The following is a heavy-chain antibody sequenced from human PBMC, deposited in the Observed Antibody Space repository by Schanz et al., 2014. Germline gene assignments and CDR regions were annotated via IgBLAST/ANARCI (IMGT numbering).Heavy chain of an antibody. CDR3: AKGRFGELSAFDI. Sequence: EVQLVESGGGLVQPGGSLRLSCAASGFTLSSYGMHWVRQAPGKGLEWVSLISDSGDTAYYADSVKGRFTISRDNFKGALYLQMSSLRAEDTAVYYCAKGRFGELSAFDIWGQGTMVTVSS. CDR2: ISDSGDTA. CDR1: GFTLSSYG. J-gene: IGHJ3*02. D-gene: IGHD3-10*01. V-gene: IGHV3-23*04.